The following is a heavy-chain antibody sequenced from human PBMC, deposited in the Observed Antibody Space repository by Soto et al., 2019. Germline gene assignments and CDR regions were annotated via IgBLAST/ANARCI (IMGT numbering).Heavy chain of an antibody. Sequence: ASVKVSCKASGYTFTGYYMHWVRQAPGQGLEWMGWINPNSGGTNYAQKLQGRVTMTTDTSTSTAYMELRSLRSDDTAVYYCARRMYNWNDGFDYYYYMDVWGKGTTVTVSS. D-gene: IGHD1-1*01. V-gene: IGHV1-2*02. CDR2: INPNSGGT. CDR3: ARRMYNWNDGFDYYYYMDV. CDR1: GYTFTGYY. J-gene: IGHJ6*03.